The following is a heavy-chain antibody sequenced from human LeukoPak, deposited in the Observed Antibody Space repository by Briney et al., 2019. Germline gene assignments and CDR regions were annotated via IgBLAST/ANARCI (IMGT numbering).Heavy chain of an antibody. V-gene: IGHV3-53*01. CDR3: ARRAGGYSHPYDY. D-gene: IGHD4-23*01. J-gene: IGHJ4*02. CDR2: IYSGGST. CDR1: GFTVSSNY. Sequence: GGSLRLSCAASGFTVSSNYMSWVRQAPRKGLEWVSLIYSGGSTYYADSVKGRFTISGDNSKNTLYLQMNSLRAEDTAVYYCARRAGGYSHPYDYWGQGTLVTVSS.